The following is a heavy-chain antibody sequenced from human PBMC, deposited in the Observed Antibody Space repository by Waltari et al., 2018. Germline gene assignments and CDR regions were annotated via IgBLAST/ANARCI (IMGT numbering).Heavy chain of an antibody. CDR2: TWFDRSKT. CDR3: AKDAFGNTYLDH. V-gene: IGHV3-33*06. D-gene: IGHD3-10*01. Sequence: QVQPVESGGGVGQTGMSLRLSWAACGFSISALSMHGFRQAPGKGLECVALTWFDRSKTYYADAVSGRFTISRHNYKNTLYLDINTLRVDDTAIYYCAKDAFGNTYLDHWGQGTLVTVSS. J-gene: IGHJ5*02. CDR1: GFSISALS.